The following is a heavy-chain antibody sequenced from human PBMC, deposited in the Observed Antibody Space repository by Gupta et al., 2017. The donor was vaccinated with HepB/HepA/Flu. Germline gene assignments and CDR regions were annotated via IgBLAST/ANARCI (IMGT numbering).Heavy chain of an antibody. CDR3: ARDKVGYMGIAAAGVWFDP. CDR2: ISAYNGNT. CDR1: GSTFTSYG. V-gene: IGHV1-18*01. D-gene: IGHD6-13*01. J-gene: IGHJ5*02. Sequence: QVQLVQSGAEVKKPGASVKVSCKASGSTFTSYGISWVRQAPGQGLEWMGWISAYNGNTNYAQKLQGRVTMTTDTSTSTAYMELRSLRSDDTAVYYCARDKVGYMGIAAAGVWFDPWGQGTLVTVSS.